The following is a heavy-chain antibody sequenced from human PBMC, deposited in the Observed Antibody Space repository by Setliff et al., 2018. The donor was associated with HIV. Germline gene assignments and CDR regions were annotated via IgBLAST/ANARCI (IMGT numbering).Heavy chain of an antibody. D-gene: IGHD6-13*01. CDR2: ISSSSSTI. V-gene: IGHV3-48*01. CDR3: ARVAATRGDDAFDI. Sequence: PGGSLRLSCAASGFTFRSYAMSWVRQAPGKGLEWVSYISSSSSTIYYADSVKGRFTISRDNAKNSLYLQMNSLRAEDTAVYYCARVAATRGDDAFDIWGQGTMVTVSS. J-gene: IGHJ3*02. CDR1: GFTFRSYA.